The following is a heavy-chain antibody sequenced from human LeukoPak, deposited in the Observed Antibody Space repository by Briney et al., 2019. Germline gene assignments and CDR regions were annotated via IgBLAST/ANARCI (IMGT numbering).Heavy chain of an antibody. V-gene: IGHV1-2*04. CDR2: INPNSGGT. J-gene: IGHJ4*02. CDR3: ARDRAYYYDSSGYFNFDY. CDR1: GYTFTVYY. D-gene: IGHD3-22*01. Sequence: ASVKVSSKASGYTFTVYYMHWVRQAPGQGLEWMGWINPNSGGTNYAQKFQGWVTMTRDTSISTAYMELSRLRSDDTAVYYCARDRAYYYDSSGYFNFDYWGQGTLVTVSS.